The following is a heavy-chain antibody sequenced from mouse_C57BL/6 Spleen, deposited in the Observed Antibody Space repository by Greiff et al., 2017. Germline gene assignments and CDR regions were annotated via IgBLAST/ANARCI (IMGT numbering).Heavy chain of an antibody. CDR3: ARSPLDD. Sequence: QVQLQQSGPELVKPGASEQISCKASGYAFSSSWMNWVKQRPGKGLEWIGRIYPGDGDTNYNGKFKGKATLTADKSSSPAYMQLSSLTSEDSAVYFCARSPLDDGGQGTTLTVSS. D-gene: IGHD6-1*01. J-gene: IGHJ2*01. CDR2: IYPGDGDT. CDR1: GYAFSSSW. V-gene: IGHV1-82*01.